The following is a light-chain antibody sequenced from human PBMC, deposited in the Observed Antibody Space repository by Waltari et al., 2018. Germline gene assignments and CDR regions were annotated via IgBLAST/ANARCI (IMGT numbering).Light chain of an antibody. V-gene: IGKV4-1*01. J-gene: IGKJ1*01. CDR1: QSVFYSSNNRNY. Sequence: DIVMTQSPDSLAVSLGERATINCKSSQSVFYSSNNRNYLGWYQHKGGQPPKLLIYWASTGEFGVPDRFSGSGSRKDVTLASSNLQAEDVAVYYCQQYYATPRPFGQGTKVAIK. CDR3: QQYYATPRP. CDR2: WAS.